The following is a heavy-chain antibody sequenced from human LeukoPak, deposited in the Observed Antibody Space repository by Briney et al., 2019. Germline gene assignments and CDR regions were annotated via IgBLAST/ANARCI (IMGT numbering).Heavy chain of an antibody. CDR1: GFSFSSYW. V-gene: IGHV3-30*18. J-gene: IGHJ4*02. CDR2: ISDDGGKK. Sequence: GGSLRLSCGVSGFSFSSYWISWVLQAPGNGLEWMALISDDGGKKYYAESVKGRFTISRDNSKNTLYLQMNSLRAEDTALYYCAKDLDHDYDDYGLDYWGQGTLVTVSS. D-gene: IGHD4-17*01. CDR3: AKDLDHDYDDYGLDY.